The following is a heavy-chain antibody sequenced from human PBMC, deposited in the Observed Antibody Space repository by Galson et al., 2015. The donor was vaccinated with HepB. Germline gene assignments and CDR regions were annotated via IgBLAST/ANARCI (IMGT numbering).Heavy chain of an antibody. V-gene: IGHV3-72*01. CDR2: SRNKPKGYST. Sequence: SLRLSCAVSGFSFSGHYIDWVRQAPGKGLEWVGRSRNKPKGYSTAYAASVKGRFTVSRDDSKNSVFLQMNSLRSEDTAVYYCARSEVTTVVTDFDSWGQGTLVTVSS. J-gene: IGHJ4*02. CDR3: ARSEVTTVVTDFDS. D-gene: IGHD4-23*01. CDR1: GFSFSGHY.